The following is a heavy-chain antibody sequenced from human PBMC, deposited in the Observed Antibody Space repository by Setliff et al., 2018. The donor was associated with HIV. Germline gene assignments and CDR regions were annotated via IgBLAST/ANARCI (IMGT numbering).Heavy chain of an antibody. V-gene: IGHV3-7*03. CDR3: ARGGDRQQLVLIDY. D-gene: IGHD6-13*01. J-gene: IGHJ4*02. CDR1: GFTISHHW. Sequence: PGGSLRLSCAASGFTISHHWMTWVRQAPGKGLEWVANIKQDGTENYYVDSVKGRFTISRDNAKNSLYLQMNSLRAEDTAVYYCARGGDRQQLVLIDYWGQGTLVTVSS. CDR2: IKQDGTEN.